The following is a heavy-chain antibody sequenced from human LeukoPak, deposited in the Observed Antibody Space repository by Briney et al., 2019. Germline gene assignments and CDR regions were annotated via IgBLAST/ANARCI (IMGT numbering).Heavy chain of an antibody. D-gene: IGHD1-26*01. CDR1: GGSISSGSYY. J-gene: IGHJ5*02. V-gene: IGHV4-61*02. CDR2: IYTSGST. Sequence: SQTLSLTCTVSGGSISSGSYYWSWIRQPAGKGLEWIGRIYTSGSTNYNPSLKSRVTISVDTSKNQFSLKLSSVTAADTAVYYCARGVVGATSNWFDPWGQGTLVTASS. CDR3: ARGVVGATSNWFDP.